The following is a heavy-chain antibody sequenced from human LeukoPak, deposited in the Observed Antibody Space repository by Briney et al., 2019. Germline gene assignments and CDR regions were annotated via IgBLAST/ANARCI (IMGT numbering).Heavy chain of an antibody. D-gene: IGHD5-24*01. CDR3: AKGPRDGYNALDY. CDR1: GFTFSRHI. J-gene: IGHJ4*02. Sequence: GGSLRLSCAASGFTFSRHIISWVRQAPGKGLEWVANMRQDGSEKFYADSVKGRFTISRDNAKNSLYLQMNSLRAEDTAVYYCAKGPRDGYNALDYWGQGTLVTVSS. V-gene: IGHV3-7*01. CDR2: MRQDGSEK.